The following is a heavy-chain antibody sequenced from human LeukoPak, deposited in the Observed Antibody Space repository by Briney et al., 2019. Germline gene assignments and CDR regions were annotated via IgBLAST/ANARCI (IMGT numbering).Heavy chain of an antibody. J-gene: IGHJ4*02. CDR1: GFTFSSYG. CDR3: AKHSGIVTATRPTYFDY. CDR2: ISGSGDST. V-gene: IGHV3-23*01. Sequence: PGRSLRLSCAASGFTFSSYGMHWVRQAPGKGLEWVSGISGSGDSTYYGDSVKGRFTISRHNSKNTLYLQMNRLRAEDTAVYYCAKHSGIVTATRPTYFDYWGQGTLVTVSS. D-gene: IGHD2-21*02.